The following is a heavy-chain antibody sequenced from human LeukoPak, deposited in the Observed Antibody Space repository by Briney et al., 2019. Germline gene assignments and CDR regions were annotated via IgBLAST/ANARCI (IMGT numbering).Heavy chain of an antibody. J-gene: IGHJ4*02. Sequence: GGSLRLSCAASGFTFSSYSMNWVRQAPGKGLEWVSSISSSSSYIYYADSVKGRFTISRDNAKNSLYLQMNSLRAEDTAVYYCARVRRIAVADPVYWGQGTLVTVSS. V-gene: IGHV3-21*01. D-gene: IGHD6-19*01. CDR1: GFTFSSYS. CDR3: ARVRRIAVADPVY. CDR2: ISSSSSYI.